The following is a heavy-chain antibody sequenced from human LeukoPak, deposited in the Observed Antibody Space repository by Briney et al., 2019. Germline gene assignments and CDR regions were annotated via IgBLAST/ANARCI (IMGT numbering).Heavy chain of an antibody. CDR2: ISSSSSYI. J-gene: IGHJ4*02. Sequence: GGSLRLSCAASGFTFSSYSMNWVRQAPGKGLEWVSSISSSSSYIYYADSVKGRFTISRDNAKNSLYLQMNSLRAEDTAVYYCAKATTVVTYYFDYWGQGTLVTVSS. D-gene: IGHD4-23*01. CDR3: AKATTVVTYYFDY. CDR1: GFTFSSYS. V-gene: IGHV3-21*04.